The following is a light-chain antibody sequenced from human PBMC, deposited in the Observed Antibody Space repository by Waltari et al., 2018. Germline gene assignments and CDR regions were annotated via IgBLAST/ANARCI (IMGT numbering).Light chain of an antibody. CDR2: WAT. CDR1: RSIFYSSRYKEY. V-gene: IGKV4-1*01. Sequence: DIVMTQSPGSLAVSLGERATINCRSSRSIFYSSRYKEYLAWYQQRPGQPPRLIISWATTRESGVPDRFIGSGSETDFTLTITSLQAEDVAVYYCQQYLRTPPTFGQGTKVEI. CDR3: QQYLRTPPT. J-gene: IGKJ1*01.